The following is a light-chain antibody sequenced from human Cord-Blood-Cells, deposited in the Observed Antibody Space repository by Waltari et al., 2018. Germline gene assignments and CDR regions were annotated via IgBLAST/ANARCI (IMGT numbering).Light chain of an antibody. J-gene: IGLJ2*01. CDR2: GKN. Sequence: SSELTPHPPVSAPLEPTLSIICQEDSLTTYTPRRYQQKPGQAPVLVIYGKNNRPSGIPDRFSGSSSGNTASLTITGAQAEDEADYYCNSRDSSGNHVVFGGGTKLTVL. CDR1: SLTTYT. V-gene: IGLV3-19*01. CDR3: NSRDSSGNHVV.